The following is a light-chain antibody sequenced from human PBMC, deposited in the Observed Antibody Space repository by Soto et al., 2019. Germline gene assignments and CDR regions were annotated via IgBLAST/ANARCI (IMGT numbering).Light chain of an antibody. CDR1: KSVGSA. V-gene: IGKV3-15*01. CDR3: QHYINWPPLT. CDR2: AAS. J-gene: IGKJ4*01. Sequence: EIVLTQSPATLSVSPGETATLSCRASKSVGSAVAWYQHRPGQAPRLLIVAASIRATGVPGRFSGGGSGTEFTLTISGLQSEDFAVYYCQHYINWPPLTFGGGTTVDIK.